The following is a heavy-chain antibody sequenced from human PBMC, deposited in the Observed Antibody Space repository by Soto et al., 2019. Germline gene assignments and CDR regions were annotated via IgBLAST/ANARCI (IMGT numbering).Heavy chain of an antibody. D-gene: IGHD3-22*01. J-gene: IGHJ5*02. CDR1: GFSLSTSGVG. V-gene: IGHV2-5*02. Sequence: GSGPTLVNPTQTLTLTCTFSGFSLSTSGVGVGWIRQPPGKALEWLALIYWDDDKRYSPSLKSRLTITKDTSKNQVVLTMTNMDPVDTATYYCAHSLIGYYYDSSGSTWFDPWGQGTLVTVSS. CDR3: AHSLIGYYYDSSGSTWFDP. CDR2: IYWDDDK.